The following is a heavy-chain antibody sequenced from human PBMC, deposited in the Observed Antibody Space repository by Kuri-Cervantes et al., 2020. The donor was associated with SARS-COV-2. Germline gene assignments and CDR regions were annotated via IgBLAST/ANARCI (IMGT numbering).Heavy chain of an antibody. CDR1: GFTLDDYA. J-gene: IGHJ5*02. CDR2: ISWDSGSI. D-gene: IGHD3-3*01. V-gene: IGHV3-43D*03. Sequence: LSLTCAASGFTLDDYAMHWVRQAPGKGLEWVSFISWDSGSINYADSVKGRFIISRDNSKNCLYLQMNSLRAEDTALYYCAKAPYDFWSGYHPLTAWGQGTLVTVSS. CDR3: AKAPYDFWSGYHPLTA.